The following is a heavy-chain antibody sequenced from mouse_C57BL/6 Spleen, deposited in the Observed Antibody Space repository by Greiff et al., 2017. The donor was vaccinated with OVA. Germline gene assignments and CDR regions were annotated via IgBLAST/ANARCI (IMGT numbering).Heavy chain of an antibody. CDR3: AREEPYYGSSYYYAMDY. V-gene: IGHV1-26*01. D-gene: IGHD1-1*01. Sequence: EVQLQQSGPELVKPGASVKISCKASGYTFTDYYMNWVKQSHGKSLEWIGDINPNNGGTSYNQKFKGKATLTVDKSSSTAYMELRSLTSEDSAVYYCAREEPYYGSSYYYAMDYWGQGTSVTVSS. CDR1: GYTFTDYY. CDR2: INPNNGGT. J-gene: IGHJ4*01.